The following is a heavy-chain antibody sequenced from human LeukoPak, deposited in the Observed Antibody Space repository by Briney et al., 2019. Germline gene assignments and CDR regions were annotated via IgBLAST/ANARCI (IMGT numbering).Heavy chain of an antibody. CDR3: ARAQDYVWGNYPYFDY. J-gene: IGHJ4*02. Sequence: GGSLRLSCAASGFTFSSYSMNWVRQAPGKGLEWVSSISSGSSYIYYADSVRGRFTISRDNAKNSLYLQMDSLGAEDTAVYYCARAQDYVWGNYPYFDYWGQGTLVTVSS. V-gene: IGHV3-21*01. CDR2: ISSGSSYI. CDR1: GFTFSSYS. D-gene: IGHD3-16*02.